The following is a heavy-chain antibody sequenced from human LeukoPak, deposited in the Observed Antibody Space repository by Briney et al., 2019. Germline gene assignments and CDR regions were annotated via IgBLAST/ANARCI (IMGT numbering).Heavy chain of an antibody. CDR3: ARLYGDVTVFDY. CDR1: GFTFGSYW. CDR2: IKRYGSQK. V-gene: IGHV3-7*01. D-gene: IGHD2-21*02. Sequence: GGXLRLSCAAWGFTFGSYWMSWVRQARGKGLEGVATIKRYGSQKSYVHSMNGRFTISRDNPRNSLSLQLNSLRAEHTAVYYCARLYGDVTVFDYWGQGTLVTVSS. J-gene: IGHJ4*02.